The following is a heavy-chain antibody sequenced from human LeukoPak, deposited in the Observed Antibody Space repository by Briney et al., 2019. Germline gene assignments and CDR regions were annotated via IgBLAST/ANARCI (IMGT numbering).Heavy chain of an antibody. CDR3: ARDPQYYDFWSGYYFHYYYMDV. J-gene: IGHJ6*03. CDR1: GFTFSSYS. D-gene: IGHD3-3*01. CDR2: ISSSSSTI. Sequence: GGSLRLSCAASGFTFSSYSMNWVRRAPGKGLEWVSYISSSSSTIYYADSVKGRFTISRDNAKNSLYLQMNSLRAEDTAVYYCARDPQYYDFWSGYYFHYYYMDVWGKGTTVTVSS. V-gene: IGHV3-48*01.